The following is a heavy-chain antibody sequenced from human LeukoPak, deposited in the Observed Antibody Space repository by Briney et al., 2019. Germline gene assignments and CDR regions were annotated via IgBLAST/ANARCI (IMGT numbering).Heavy chain of an antibody. J-gene: IGHJ3*02. CDR1: GYTFTTYN. Sequence: GASVKVSCKASGYTFTTYNINWVRQAPGQGLEWMGWISGYNGNTNYAQKLLGRVTMTTDTSTSTAYMELRSLKSDDTAVYYCASLKNYYDSSGYLVTDAFDIWGQGTMVTVSS. V-gene: IGHV1-18*01. D-gene: IGHD3-22*01. CDR3: ASLKNYYDSSGYLVTDAFDI. CDR2: ISGYNGNT.